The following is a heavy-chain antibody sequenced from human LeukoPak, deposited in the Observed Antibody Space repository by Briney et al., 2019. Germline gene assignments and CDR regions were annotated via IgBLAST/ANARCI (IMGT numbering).Heavy chain of an antibody. V-gene: IGHV4-4*07. CDR3: ARDVEDIVVVVAATIHYYYYMDV. Sequence: PSETLSLTCAVYGGSFSGYYWSWIRQPAGKGLEWIGRIYTSGSTNYNPSLKSRVTISVDTPKNQFSLKLSSVTAADTAVYYCARDVEDIVVVVAATIHYYYYMDVWGKGTTVTVSS. D-gene: IGHD2-15*01. CDR2: IYTSGST. J-gene: IGHJ6*03. CDR1: GGSFSGYY.